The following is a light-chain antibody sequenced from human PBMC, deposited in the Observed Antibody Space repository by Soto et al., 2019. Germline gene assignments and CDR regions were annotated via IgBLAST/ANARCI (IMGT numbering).Light chain of an antibody. CDR2: SNN. J-gene: IGLJ1*01. V-gene: IGLV1-44*01. CDR1: SSNIGSNN. Sequence: QSVLTQPPSASGTPGQRVTISCFGSSSNIGSNNVNWYQQLPGTAPKFVIYSNNQRPSVGPDRFSGSKSGTSASLAISGLQSEDEADYYCAAWDDSLTAYVFGTGTKLTGL. CDR3: AAWDDSLTAYV.